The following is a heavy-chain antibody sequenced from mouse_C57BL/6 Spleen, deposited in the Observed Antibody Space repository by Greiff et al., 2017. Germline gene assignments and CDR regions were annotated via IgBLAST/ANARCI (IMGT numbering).Heavy chain of an antibody. J-gene: IGHJ4*01. CDR3: TRAYSGMDY. Sequence: QVHVKQSGAELVRPGASVTLSCKASGYTFTDYEMHWVKQTPVHGLEWIGAIDPETGGTAYNQKFKGKAILTADKSSSTAYMELRSLTSEDSAVYYCTRAYSGMDYWGQGTSVTVSS. V-gene: IGHV1-15*01. D-gene: IGHD2-12*01. CDR1: GYTFTDYE. CDR2: IDPETGGT.